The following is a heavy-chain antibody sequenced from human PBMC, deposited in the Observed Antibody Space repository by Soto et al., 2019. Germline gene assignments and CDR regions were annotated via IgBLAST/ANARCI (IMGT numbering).Heavy chain of an antibody. J-gene: IGHJ4*02. Sequence: QVQLVQSGAEVQNPGASVKVSCKASGDTFTDYYIHWVRQAPGQGLEWMGTVNPSGGHTTYAQHFLGRVNMTRDTSTSTLYMELTSLTSEDTAVYYCARGGHVVVVTAALDYWGQGTLVTVSS. D-gene: IGHD2-21*02. CDR3: ARGGHVVVVTAALDY. CDR1: GDTFTDYY. V-gene: IGHV1-46*01. CDR2: VNPSGGHT.